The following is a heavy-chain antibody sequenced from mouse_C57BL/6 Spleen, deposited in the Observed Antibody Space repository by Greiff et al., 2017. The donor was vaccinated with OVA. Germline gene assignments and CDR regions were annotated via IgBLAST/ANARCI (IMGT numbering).Heavy chain of an antibody. CDR3: TTGASTMVTTGIYYAMDY. J-gene: IGHJ4*01. CDR2: IDPENGDT. CDR1: GFNIKDDY. V-gene: IGHV14-4*01. Sequence: EVQLQQSGAELVRPGASVKLSCTASGFNIKDDYMHWVKQRPEQGLEWIGWIDPENGDTEYASKFQGKATITADTSSNTAYLQLSSLTSEDTAVYYCTTGASTMVTTGIYYAMDYWGQGTSVTVSS. D-gene: IGHD2-2*01.